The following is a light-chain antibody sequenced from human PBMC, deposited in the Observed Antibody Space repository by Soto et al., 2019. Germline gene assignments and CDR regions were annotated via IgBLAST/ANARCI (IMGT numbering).Light chain of an antibody. Sequence: QSVLTQPPSASGTPGQRVTISCSGSSSNIGSHTVNWYQQLPGTAPRLLIYNTYYRPSGVPDRFSGSKSGTSASLAISGLQSEDEADYYCAAWDDSLNGVVFGGGTKLTV. CDR2: NTY. CDR1: SSNIGSHT. V-gene: IGLV1-44*01. CDR3: AAWDDSLNGVV. J-gene: IGLJ2*01.